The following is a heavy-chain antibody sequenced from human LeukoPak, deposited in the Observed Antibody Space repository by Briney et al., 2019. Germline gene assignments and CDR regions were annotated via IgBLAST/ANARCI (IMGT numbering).Heavy chain of an antibody. CDR2: ISYDGSNK. Sequence: GGSLRLSCAASGFTFSSYAMHWVRQAPGKGLEWVAVISYDGSNKYYADSVKGRFTISRDNSKNTLYLQMNSLRAEDTAVYYCARTIFGRYYDSSGPGRYAFDIWGQGTMVTVSS. V-gene: IGHV3-30-3*01. CDR3: ARTIFGRYYDSSGPGRYAFDI. J-gene: IGHJ3*02. D-gene: IGHD3-22*01. CDR1: GFTFSSYA.